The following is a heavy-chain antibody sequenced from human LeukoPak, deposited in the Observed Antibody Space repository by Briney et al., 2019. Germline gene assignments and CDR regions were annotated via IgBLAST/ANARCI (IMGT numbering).Heavy chain of an antibody. Sequence: GGSLRLSCAASGFTFSSYEVNWVRQAPGKGLEWVSYISSSGSTIYYADSVKGQFTISRDNAKNSLYLQMNSLRAEDTAVYYCARDPGGDSSGWQPIDYYFDYWGQGTLVTVSS. CDR2: ISSSGSTI. J-gene: IGHJ4*02. CDR3: ARDPGGDSSGWQPIDYYFDY. CDR1: GFTFSSYE. V-gene: IGHV3-48*03. D-gene: IGHD6-19*01.